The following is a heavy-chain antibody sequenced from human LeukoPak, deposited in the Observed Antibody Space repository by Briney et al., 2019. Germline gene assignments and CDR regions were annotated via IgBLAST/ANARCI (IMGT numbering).Heavy chain of an antibody. CDR1: GYTFTSYY. Sequence: GASVKVSCKASGYTFTSYYMHWVRQAPGQGLEWMGWINPNSGGTNYAQKFQGRVTMTRDTSISTAYMELSRLRSDDTAVYYCARASVVVPAALYYYYYGMDVWGQGTTVTVSS. D-gene: IGHD2-2*01. J-gene: IGHJ6*02. CDR3: ARASVVVPAALYYYYYGMDV. CDR2: INPNSGGT. V-gene: IGHV1-2*02.